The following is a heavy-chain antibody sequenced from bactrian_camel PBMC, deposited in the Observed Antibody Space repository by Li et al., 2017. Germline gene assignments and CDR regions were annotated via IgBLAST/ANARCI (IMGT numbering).Heavy chain of an antibody. D-gene: IGHD3*01. CDR1: GFPGSSRNC. V-gene: IGHV3S1*01. J-gene: IGHJ4*01. Sequence: QLVESGGGSVQAGGSLRLSCAASGFPGSSRNCMGWFRQGSGEEREGLASLYTGLGDKYYAASLMGRFTISQDDAKNTVALQMNSLKPEDTAMYYCVRPYDWYSAWEGTQVTVS. CDR2: LYTGLGDK.